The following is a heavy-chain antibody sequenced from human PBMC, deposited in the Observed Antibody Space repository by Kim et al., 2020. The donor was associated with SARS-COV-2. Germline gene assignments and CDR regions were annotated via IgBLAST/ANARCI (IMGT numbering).Heavy chain of an antibody. J-gene: IGHJ4*02. CDR3: ARAPLRPEYYYDSSGYYCFDY. CDR1: GGTFSSYA. Sequence: SVKVSCKASGGTFSSYAISWVRQAPGQGLEWMGGIIPIFGTANYAQKFQGRVTITADESTSTAYMELSSLRSEDTAVYYCARAPLRPEYYYDSSGYYCFDYWGQGTLVTVSS. CDR2: IIPIFGTA. V-gene: IGHV1-69*13. D-gene: IGHD3-22*01.